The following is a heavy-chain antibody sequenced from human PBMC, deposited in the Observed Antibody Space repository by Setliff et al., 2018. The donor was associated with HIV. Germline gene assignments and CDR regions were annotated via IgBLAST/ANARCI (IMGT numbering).Heavy chain of an antibody. CDR1: GYTFTNYC. D-gene: IGHD5-12*01. Sequence: ASVKVSCKASGYTFTNYCIHWVRQAPGQGLEWMGVINPSDGSTSYAQKFQGSVTMTEDTSTNTVYMEVSSLRSQDPAVTAVYYCARDSGARWLQGHFDYWGQGTLVTVS. J-gene: IGHJ4*02. V-gene: IGHV1-46*01. CDR3: ARDSGARWLQGHFDY. CDR2: INPSDGST.